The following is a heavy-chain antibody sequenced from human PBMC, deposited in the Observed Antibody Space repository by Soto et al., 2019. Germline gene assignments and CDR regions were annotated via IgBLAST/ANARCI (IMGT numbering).Heavy chain of an antibody. CDR2: FDPAERET. Sequence: ASVKGSCKVCGYTITELSMHWVRQAPGKWLDGMGGFDPAERETIYAHKFQGRVTMTEDRSTGTAYVDLTSLRCADKPVYYCLSRWLPQDFADYADYSGEALLVTL. J-gene: IGHJ4*02. V-gene: IGHV1-24*01. CDR1: GYTITELS. D-gene: IGHD3-16*02. CDR3: LSRWLPQDFADYADY.